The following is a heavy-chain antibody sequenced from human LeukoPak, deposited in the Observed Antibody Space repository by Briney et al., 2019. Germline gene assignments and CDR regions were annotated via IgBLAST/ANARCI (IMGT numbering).Heavy chain of an antibody. CDR2: ISSSGNTI. CDR3: ARDRGIFTRYYYAMDV. Sequence: GGSLRLCCAASGITFSSAEMNWVRLAPGKGLEWISYISSSGNTIYYTDSVKGRFTVSRDNGEHSLYLQMSSLRAEDTAVYYCARDRGIFTRYYYAMDVWGQGTTVTVSS. V-gene: IGHV3-48*03. D-gene: IGHD2-15*01. CDR1: GITFSSAE. J-gene: IGHJ6*02.